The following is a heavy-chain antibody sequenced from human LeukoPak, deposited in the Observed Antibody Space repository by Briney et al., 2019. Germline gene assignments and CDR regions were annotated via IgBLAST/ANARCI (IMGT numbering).Heavy chain of an antibody. V-gene: IGHV4-34*01. CDR1: GGSFSGYY. CDR3: ARPNGGNPYDAFDV. CDR2: INHSGIT. Sequence: SETLSLTCAVYGGSFSGYYWTWIRQSPGKGLEWIGEINHSGITNYNPSLKSRVTISVDTSRNQFSLKMTSVTASDTAVYYCARPNGGNPYDAFDVWGQGTMVTVSP. J-gene: IGHJ3*01. D-gene: IGHD4-23*01.